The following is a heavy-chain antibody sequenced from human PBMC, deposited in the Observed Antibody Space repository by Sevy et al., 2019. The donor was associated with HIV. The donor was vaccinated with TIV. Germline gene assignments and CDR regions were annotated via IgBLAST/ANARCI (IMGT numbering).Heavy chain of an antibody. J-gene: IGHJ4*02. Sequence: ASVKVSCKISGYTFTTYHITWVRQAPGQGPECMGRISPHNGDTNYAPKFQGRVTMITDKSTSTAYMEFRSLRSDETAVYYCARAHCSGGRCYSLAYWGQGTLVTVSS. V-gene: IGHV1-18*01. CDR2: ISPHNGDT. D-gene: IGHD2-15*01. CDR1: GYTFTTYH. CDR3: ARAHCSGGRCYSLAY.